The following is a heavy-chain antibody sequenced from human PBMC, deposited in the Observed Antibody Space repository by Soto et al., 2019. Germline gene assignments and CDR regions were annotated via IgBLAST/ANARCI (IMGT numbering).Heavy chain of an antibody. CDR2: INSDGTTI. J-gene: IGHJ4*02. D-gene: IGHD4-17*01. CDR1: GFTFSSRW. CDR3: ARGTQTTVTTRLFDC. Sequence: TGGSLRLSCAASGFTFSSRWMHWVRQAPGKGLVWVSRINSDGTTITYADSVKGRFTISRDNAKNTLYLQMNSLRAEDTAVYYCARGTQTTVTTRLFDCWGQGTLVTVSS. V-gene: IGHV3-74*01.